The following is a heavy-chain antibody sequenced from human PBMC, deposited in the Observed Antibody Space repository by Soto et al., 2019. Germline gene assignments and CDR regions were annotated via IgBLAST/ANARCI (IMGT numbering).Heavy chain of an antibody. CDR1: GFTFTSSA. V-gene: IGHV1-58*02. CDR3: AAKYSGYDSWFDP. Sequence: SVKVSCKASGFTFTSSAMQWVRQARGQRLEWIGWIVVGSGNTNYAQKFQERVTITRDMSTSTAYIELSSLRSEDTAVYYCAAKYSGYDSWFDPWGQGTLVTVSS. CDR2: IVVGSGNT. D-gene: IGHD5-12*01. J-gene: IGHJ5*02.